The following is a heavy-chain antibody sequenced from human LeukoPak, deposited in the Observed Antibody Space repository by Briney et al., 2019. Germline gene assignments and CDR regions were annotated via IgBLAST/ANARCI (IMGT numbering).Heavy chain of an antibody. Sequence: SETLSLTCSVSGGSIAVNHYYWGWIRQPPGKGLEWIGSGLYTGNTYSNPSLRSRVTISVDTSKNEFSLKMNSVTAADTGVYYCAREHRSSKYFDSWGQGALMIVSS. J-gene: IGHJ4*02. D-gene: IGHD6-6*01. CDR2: GLYTGNT. CDR3: AREHRSSKYFDS. CDR1: GGSIAVNHYY. V-gene: IGHV4-39*02.